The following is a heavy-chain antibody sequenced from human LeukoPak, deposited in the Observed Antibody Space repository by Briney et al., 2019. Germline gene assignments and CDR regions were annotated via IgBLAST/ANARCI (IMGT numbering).Heavy chain of an antibody. CDR3: AKDPPSRYCSGGSCSI. J-gene: IGHJ4*02. CDR2: ISGSGGTT. CDR1: GFTFSSYA. D-gene: IGHD2-15*01. Sequence: GGSLRLSCAASGFTFSSYAMSGVRQAPGKGLEWVSAISGSGGTTYYADSVKGRFTISRDNSKNTLYLQMNILRAENAAVYYCAKDPPSRYCSGGSCSIWGQGTLVTVSS. V-gene: IGHV3-23*01.